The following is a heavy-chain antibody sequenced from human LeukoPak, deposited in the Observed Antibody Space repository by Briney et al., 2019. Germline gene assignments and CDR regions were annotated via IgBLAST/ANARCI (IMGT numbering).Heavy chain of an antibody. CDR2: IYYGGST. V-gene: IGHV4-59*01. D-gene: IGHD4-23*01. CDR3: ARYPFFKYETTVVTRHDAFDI. J-gene: IGHJ3*02. Sequence: SETLSLTCTVSGGSISSYYWSWIRQPPGKGLEWIGYIYYGGSTNYNPSLKSRVTISVDTSKNQFSLKLSSVTAADTAVYYCARYPFFKYETTVVTRHDAFDIWGQGTMVTVSS. CDR1: GGSISSYY.